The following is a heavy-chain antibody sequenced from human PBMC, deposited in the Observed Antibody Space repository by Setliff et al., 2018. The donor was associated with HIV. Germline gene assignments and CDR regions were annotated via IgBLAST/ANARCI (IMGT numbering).Heavy chain of an antibody. CDR3: ARDVTVRLSVEYYFDY. CDR1: GFTFYTHT. Sequence: GGSLRLSCAASGFTFYTHTMTWVRQAPGKGLEWVSGIIGSGLTTYYADSVKGRFTISRDNSKNTLYLQMNSLRGEDTAVYYCARDVTVRLSVEYYFDYWGQGTLVTVSS. J-gene: IGHJ4*02. D-gene: IGHD2-15*01. CDR2: IIGSGLTT. V-gene: IGHV3-23*01.